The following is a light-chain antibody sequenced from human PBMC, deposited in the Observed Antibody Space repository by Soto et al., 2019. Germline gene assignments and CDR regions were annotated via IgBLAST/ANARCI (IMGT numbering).Light chain of an antibody. CDR2: AAS. V-gene: IGKV1-39*01. CDR3: QQSYSTPLLT. CDR1: QSISSY. J-gene: IGKJ4*01. Sequence: DIQMTQSPSSLSASVGDRVTITCPASQSISSYLNWYQQKPGKAPKLLIYAASSLQSGVPSRFSGSGSGTDFTLTISSLQPEDFATYYCQQSYSTPLLTFGGGTKVDI.